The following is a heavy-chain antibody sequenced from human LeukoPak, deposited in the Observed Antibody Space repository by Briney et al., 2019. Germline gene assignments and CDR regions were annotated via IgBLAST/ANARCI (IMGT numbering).Heavy chain of an antibody. D-gene: IGHD3-22*01. V-gene: IGHV3-23*01. Sequence: GGSLRLACAASGFTFSRFAMCWVRQAPGKGLEWVSAISGGADATYYADSVRGRFSVSRDNSKNTLDLQMDSLRAEDTAVYYCARQISYYDSTFDYWGQGTLVTVSS. CDR1: GFTFSRFA. J-gene: IGHJ4*02. CDR2: ISGGADAT. CDR3: ARQISYYDSTFDY.